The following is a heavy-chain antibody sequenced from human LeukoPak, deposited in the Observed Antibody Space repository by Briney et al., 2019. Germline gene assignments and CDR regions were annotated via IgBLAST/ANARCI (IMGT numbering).Heavy chain of an antibody. CDR3: ARGRPYYDILTGYSDDAFDI. D-gene: IGHD3-9*01. CDR2: INHSGST. Sequence: SETLSLTCTVSGGSISRGGYYWSWIRQPPGKGLEWIGEINHSGSTNYNPSLKSRVTISVDTSKNQFSLKLSSVTAADTAVYYCARGRPYYDILTGYSDDAFDIWGQGTMVTVSS. J-gene: IGHJ3*02. V-gene: IGHV4-34*01. CDR1: GGSISRGGYY.